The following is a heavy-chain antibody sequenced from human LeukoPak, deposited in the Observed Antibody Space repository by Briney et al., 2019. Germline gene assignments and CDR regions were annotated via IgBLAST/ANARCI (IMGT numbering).Heavy chain of an antibody. Sequence: SETLSLTCTVSGGSISSYYWSWIRQPPGKGLEWIGYIYYSGSTNYNPSLKSRVTISVDTSKNQFSLKLSSVTAADTAVYYCARGNYVWGSYRINWFDPWGQGTLVTVSS. CDR2: IYYSGST. CDR1: GGSISSYY. D-gene: IGHD3-16*02. CDR3: ARGNYVWGSYRINWFDP. J-gene: IGHJ5*02. V-gene: IGHV4-59*01.